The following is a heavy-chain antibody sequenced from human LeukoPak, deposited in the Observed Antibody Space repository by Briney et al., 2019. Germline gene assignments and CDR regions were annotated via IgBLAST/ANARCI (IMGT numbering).Heavy chain of an antibody. Sequence: SETLSLTCTVPGDSTSSGDYFWSWIRQPPGGGLEWVGYIYYSGTTYHNPSLKSRVTISVDTSKNQFSLNLTSVTAQDTAVYYCARETMAGHLDYWGQGNLVTVSS. V-gene: IGHV4-30-4*01. CDR3: ARETMAGHLDY. J-gene: IGHJ4*02. D-gene: IGHD6-19*01. CDR2: IYYSGTT. CDR1: GDSTSSGDYF.